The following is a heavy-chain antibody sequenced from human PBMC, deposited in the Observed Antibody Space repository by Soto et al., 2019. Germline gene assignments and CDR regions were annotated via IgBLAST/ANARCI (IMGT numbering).Heavy chain of an antibody. Sequence: QVQLQESGPGLVKPSQTLSLTCTVSSDSISSGDYYWSWIRQHPGKGLEWIGYIYYSGSTSYNPSLKSRVTISVDTSKNQFSLRLSSVTAADTAVYYCARDLYLQGGMDVWGQGTTVTVSS. CDR3: ARDLYLQGGMDV. V-gene: IGHV4-31*03. CDR1: SDSISSGDYY. J-gene: IGHJ6*02. CDR2: IYYSGST.